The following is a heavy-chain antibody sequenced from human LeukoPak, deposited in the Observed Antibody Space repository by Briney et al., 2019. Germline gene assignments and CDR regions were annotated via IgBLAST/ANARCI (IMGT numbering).Heavy chain of an antibody. D-gene: IGHD3-22*01. CDR2: VSGGGDYT. J-gene: IGHJ1*01. CDR1: GFTFSTYA. V-gene: IGHV3-23*01. CDR3: AKDPRAGYYHDGSYDSRL. Sequence: PGGSLRLSCAAPGFTFSTYAMSWVRQAPGKGLEWVSAVSGGGDYTYYADSVRGRFTISRDNSKNTLFLQMDSLRAEDTALYYCAKDPRAGYYHDGSYDSRLWGQGTLVTVSS.